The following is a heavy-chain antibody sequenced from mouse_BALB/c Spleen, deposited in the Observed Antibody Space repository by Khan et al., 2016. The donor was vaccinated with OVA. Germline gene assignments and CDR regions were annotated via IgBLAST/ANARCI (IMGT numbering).Heavy chain of an antibody. Sequence: EVELVESGGGLVQPGGSLKLSCAASGFTFSSYGMSWVRQTPDKRLELVATINSNGGSTYYQDSVKGRFTISRENAKNTLYLQMSRLKSEDTAMYYCARMARTINWGQGTTLTVSS. CDR3: ARMARTIN. CDR1: GFTFSSYG. CDR2: INSNGGST. J-gene: IGHJ2*01. V-gene: IGHV5-6-3*01.